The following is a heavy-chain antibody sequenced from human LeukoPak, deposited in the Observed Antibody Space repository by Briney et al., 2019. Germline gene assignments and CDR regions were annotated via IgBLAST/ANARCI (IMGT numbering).Heavy chain of an antibody. D-gene: IGHD2-15*01. V-gene: IGHV3-48*01. CDR2: ISSSSGTI. CDR1: GFTFSTYS. J-gene: IGHJ6*03. CDR3: AREDCSGGSCYNYYYYYMDV. Sequence: GGSPRLSCAASGFTFSTYSMDWVRQAPGKGLEWVSYISSSSGTIYYADSVKGRFTISRDNARNSLYLHMNSLRAEDTAVYYCAREDCSGGSCYNYYYYYMDVWGKGTTVTVSS.